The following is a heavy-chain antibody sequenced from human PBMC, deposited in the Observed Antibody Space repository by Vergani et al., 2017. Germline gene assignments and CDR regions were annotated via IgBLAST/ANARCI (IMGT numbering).Heavy chain of an antibody. CDR1: GYSISCGYY. D-gene: IGHD3-3*02. J-gene: IGHJ3*02. V-gene: IGHV4-38-2*02. Sequence: QVQLQESGPGLVKPSETLSLTCSVSGYSISCGYYWGWIRQPPGKGLEWIATVFHSGSAYYNPSLRRRVTISVETSKNQFSLRLTTLTAADTAVYYCARXFWVSQGVGAFETWGRGTEVSVSS. CDR2: VFHSGSA. CDR3: ARXFWVSQGVGAFET.